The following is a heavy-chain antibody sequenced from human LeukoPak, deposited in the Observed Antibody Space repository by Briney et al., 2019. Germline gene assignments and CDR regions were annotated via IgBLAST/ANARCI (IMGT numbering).Heavy chain of an antibody. CDR1: GGSISGHY. V-gene: IGHV4-59*11. CDR2: IYYSGST. J-gene: IGHJ3*02. D-gene: IGHD2-8*01. CDR3: ARPSFTQWHAFDI. Sequence: SETLSLTCTVSGGSISGHYWSWLRQPPGKGLEWIGYIYYSGSTNYNPSLKSRVTISVDTSKNQFSLKLSSVTAADTAVYYCARPSFTQWHAFDIWGQGTMVTVSS.